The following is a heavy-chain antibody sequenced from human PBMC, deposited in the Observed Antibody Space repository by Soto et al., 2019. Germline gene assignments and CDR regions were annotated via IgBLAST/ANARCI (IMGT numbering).Heavy chain of an antibody. V-gene: IGHV3-7*03. CDR2: IKQDGSEK. CDR3: ARALRLYYDFWSGSNWFDP. CDR1: GFTFSSYW. D-gene: IGHD3-3*01. J-gene: IGHJ5*02. Sequence: PGGSLRLSCAASGFTFSSYWMSWVRQAPGKGLEWVANIKQDGSEKYYVDSVKGRFTISRDNAKNSLYLQMNSLRAEDTAVYYCARALRLYYDFWSGSNWFDPWGQGTLVTVSS.